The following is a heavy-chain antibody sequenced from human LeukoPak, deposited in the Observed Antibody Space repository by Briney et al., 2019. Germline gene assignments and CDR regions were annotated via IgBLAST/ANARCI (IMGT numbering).Heavy chain of an antibody. V-gene: IGHV3-23*01. CDR1: GFTFSSYG. D-gene: IGHD3-10*01. J-gene: IGHJ5*02. CDR2: ISGSGGST. CDR3: AKDRDQRGWFDP. Sequence: GGSLRLSCAASGFTFSSYGMSWVRQAPGKGLEWVSAISGSGGSTYYADSVKGRFTISRDNSKNTLYLQMNSLRAEDTAVYYCAKDRDQRGWFDPWGQGTLVTVSS.